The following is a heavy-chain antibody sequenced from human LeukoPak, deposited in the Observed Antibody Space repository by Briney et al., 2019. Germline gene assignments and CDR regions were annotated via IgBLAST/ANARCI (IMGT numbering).Heavy chain of an antibody. CDR1: GGSISTFC. CDR3: ARAHRGYDYELYYYYYYMDV. J-gene: IGHJ6*03. CDR2: MHYSGSS. Sequence: SETLSLTCTVSGGSISTFCWSWIRQPPGKGLDWIGYMHYSGSSNYNPSLKSRVTISLDTSKNQVSLKLTSVTPADSAMYYCARAHRGYDYELYYYYYYMDVWGKGTTVAVSS. D-gene: IGHD5-12*01. V-gene: IGHV4-59*01.